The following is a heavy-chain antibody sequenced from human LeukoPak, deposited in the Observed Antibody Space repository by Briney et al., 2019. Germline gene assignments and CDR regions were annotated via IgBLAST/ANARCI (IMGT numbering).Heavy chain of an antibody. CDR3: ARGRDSSSWHIYYYYYYGMDV. V-gene: IGHV1-69*04. Sequence: SVKVSCKASGGTFSSYAISWVRQAPGQGLEWMGRIIPILGIANYAQKFQGRVTMTRNTSISTAYMELSSLRSEDTAVYYCARGRDSSSWHIYYYYYYGMDVWGQGTTVTVSS. CDR2: IIPILGIA. CDR1: GGTFSSYA. J-gene: IGHJ6*02. D-gene: IGHD6-13*01.